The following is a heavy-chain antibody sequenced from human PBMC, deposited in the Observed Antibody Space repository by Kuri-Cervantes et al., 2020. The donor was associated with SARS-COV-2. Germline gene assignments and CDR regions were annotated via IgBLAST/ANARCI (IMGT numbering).Heavy chain of an antibody. V-gene: IGHV3-30*04. J-gene: IGHJ4*02. CDR1: GFTFSSYA. CDR2: ISYDGSNK. CDR3: AKGGRGIVVVPAAIIFDY. Sequence: GESLKISCAASGFTFSSYAMHWVRQAPGKGLEWVAVISYDGSNKYYADSVKGRFTISRDNSKNTLYLQMNSLRAEDTAVYYCAKGGRGIVVVPAAIIFDYWGQGTLVTVSS. D-gene: IGHD2-2*02.